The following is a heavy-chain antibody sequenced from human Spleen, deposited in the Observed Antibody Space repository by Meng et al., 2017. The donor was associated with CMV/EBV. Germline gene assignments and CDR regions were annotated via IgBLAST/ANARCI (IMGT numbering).Heavy chain of an antibody. CDR2: ISGGGGSS. CDR1: GFTFNNYA. Sequence: GESLKISCAASGFTFNNYAMAWVRQAPGKALEWVSGISGGGGSSFHADSVKGRFTISRDNSKNTLYLQMNSLRAEDTAVYYCARDGGYYYDSSGVPLGYFDYWGQGTLVTVSS. D-gene: IGHD3-22*01. CDR3: ARDGGYYYDSSGVPLGYFDY. V-gene: IGHV3-23*01. J-gene: IGHJ4*02.